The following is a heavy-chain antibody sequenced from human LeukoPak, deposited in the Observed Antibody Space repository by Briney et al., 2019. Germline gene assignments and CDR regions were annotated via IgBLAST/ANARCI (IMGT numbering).Heavy chain of an antibody. V-gene: IGHV3-15*01. Sequence: GESLRLSCAASGFTFSNAWMSWVRQAPGKGLEWVGRIKSKTDGGTTDYAAPVKGRFTISRDDSKNTLYLQMNSLKTEDTAVYYCTTVSSGGPETGDYWGQGTLVTVSS. CDR2: IKSKTDGGTT. D-gene: IGHD1-14*01. J-gene: IGHJ4*02. CDR3: TTVSSGGPETGDY. CDR1: GFTFSNAW.